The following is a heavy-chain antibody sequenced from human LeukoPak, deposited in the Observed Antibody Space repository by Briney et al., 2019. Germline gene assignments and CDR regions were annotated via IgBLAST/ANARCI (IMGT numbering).Heavy chain of an antibody. J-gene: IGHJ6*02. CDR2: MSWTSGSI. D-gene: IGHD6-19*01. V-gene: IGHV3-9*01. Sequence: PGGSLRLSCGVSEFTFDDYVIHWVRQGPGKGLEWVAAMSWTSGSIAYADSVKGRFNIFRDNAQGSLYLQMNSLRAEDTAFYYCARSSGSYDGYYGVEVWGQGTTVIVSS. CDR1: EFTFDDYV. CDR3: ARSSGSYDGYYGVEV.